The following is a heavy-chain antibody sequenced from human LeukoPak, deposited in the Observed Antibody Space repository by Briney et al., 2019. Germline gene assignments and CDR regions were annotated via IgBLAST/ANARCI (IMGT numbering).Heavy chain of an antibody. J-gene: IGHJ4*02. CDR2: IYHSGST. CDR3: ARDNPPLTSDY. V-gene: IGHV4-39*07. D-gene: IGHD4/OR15-4a*01. Sequence: SETLSLTCTVSGGSISSGDYYWSWIRQPPGKGLEWIGSIYHSGSTYYNPSLKSRVTISVDTSKNQFSLKLSSVTAADTAVYYCARDNPPLTSDYWGQGTLVTVSS. CDR1: GGSISSGDYY.